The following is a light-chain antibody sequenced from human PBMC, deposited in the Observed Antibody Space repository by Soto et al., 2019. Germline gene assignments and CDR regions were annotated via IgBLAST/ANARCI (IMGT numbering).Light chain of an antibody. CDR3: LQYHNLWA. J-gene: IGKJ1*01. CDR2: RAS. Sequence: ILMTQSPATLSVSPGERATLSCRASQNIYSNVAWYQQRPGQAPRLLIYRASTRAPGIPARLSGSGSGTEFTLTIRSLQSEDFTVYSCLQYHNLWAFGQGTKVDIK. CDR1: QNIYSN. V-gene: IGKV3-15*01.